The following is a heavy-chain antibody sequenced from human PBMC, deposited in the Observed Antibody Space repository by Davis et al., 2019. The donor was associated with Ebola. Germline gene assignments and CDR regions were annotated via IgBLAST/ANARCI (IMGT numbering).Heavy chain of an antibody. CDR2: MSGTSDST. CDR1: GFTLAGYA. Sequence: GGSLRLSCVASGFTLAGYAMTWVRQAPGKGLEWVLGMSGTSDSTYYGDSVKGRFTIFKDSSKNTLNLQMNSLRAEDTAVYYCAVRWLRGIDFDHWGQGALVTVSS. D-gene: IGHD6-19*01. CDR3: AVRWLRGIDFDH. J-gene: IGHJ4*02. V-gene: IGHV3-23*01.